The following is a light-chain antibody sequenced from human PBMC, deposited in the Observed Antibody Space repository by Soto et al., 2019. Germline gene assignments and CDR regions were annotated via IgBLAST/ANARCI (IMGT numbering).Light chain of an antibody. CDR2: GAS. V-gene: IGKV3-20*01. CDR3: QQYGNSPWT. CDR1: QSVSSSY. Sequence: EIVLTQSPGTLSLSPGERATLSCRASQSVSSSYLAWYQQTPGQAPRLLIYGASSRATGIPDRFSGSGSGTDVTLTISRLEPEDFAVYYCQQYGNSPWTFGQGTKVEIK. J-gene: IGKJ1*01.